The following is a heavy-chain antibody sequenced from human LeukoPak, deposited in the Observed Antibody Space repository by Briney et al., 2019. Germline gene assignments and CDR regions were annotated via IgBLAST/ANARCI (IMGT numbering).Heavy chain of an antibody. CDR1: GFTVSSNY. Sequence: GGSLRLSCAASGFTVSSNYMSWVRQAPGKGLEWVSVIYSGGSTYYADSVKGRFTISRDNSKNTLYLQMNSLRAEDTALYYCVKHSAPVLAAARFDYWGQGNLVTVSS. CDR2: IYSGGST. V-gene: IGHV3-66*04. D-gene: IGHD2-2*01. J-gene: IGHJ4*02. CDR3: VKHSAPVLAAARFDY.